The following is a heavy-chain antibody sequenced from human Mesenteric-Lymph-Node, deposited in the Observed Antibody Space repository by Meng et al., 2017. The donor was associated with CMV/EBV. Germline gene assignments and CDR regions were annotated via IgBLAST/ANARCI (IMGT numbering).Heavy chain of an antibody. CDR2: MNQDGRER. Sequence: GGSLRLSCAASGFTFNTYWMSWVRQAPGKGLEWVANMNQDGRERYYVDSVRGRFTISRDNAKSSLYLQMNSLSAEDKAVYYCARDPGLNSWGQGTLVTVSS. D-gene: IGHD3-16*01. CDR3: ARDPGLNS. CDR1: GFTFNTYW. V-gene: IGHV3-7*01. J-gene: IGHJ4*02.